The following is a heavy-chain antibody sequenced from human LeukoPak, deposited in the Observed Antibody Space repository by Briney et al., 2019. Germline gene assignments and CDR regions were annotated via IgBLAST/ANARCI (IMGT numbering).Heavy chain of an antibody. D-gene: IGHD2-2*02. CDR3: AKGHGEVTLYQ. CDR1: GFTFSDYY. V-gene: IGHV3-11*01. Sequence: GGSLRLSCAASGFTFSDYYMNWIRQAPGKGLEWVSYISTSGTTIYYADSVKGRFTISRDNAKNSLYLQMNSLRAEDTAVYYYAKGHGEVTLYQWGQGTLVSVSS. J-gene: IGHJ4*02. CDR2: ISTSGTTI.